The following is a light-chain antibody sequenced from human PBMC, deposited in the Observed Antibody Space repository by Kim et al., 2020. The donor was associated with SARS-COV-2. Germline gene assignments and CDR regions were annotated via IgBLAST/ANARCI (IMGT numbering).Light chain of an antibody. CDR1: SSDVGGYNY. CDR2: DVS. V-gene: IGLV2-11*01. J-gene: IGLJ1*01. CDR3: CSYAGSSSFRV. Sequence: QSALTQPRSVSGSPGQSVTISCTGTSSDVGGYNYVSWYQQHPGKAPKLMIYDVSKRPSGVPDRFSGSKSGNTASLTISGLQAEDEADYYCCSYAGSSSFRVFGAGTKLTVL.